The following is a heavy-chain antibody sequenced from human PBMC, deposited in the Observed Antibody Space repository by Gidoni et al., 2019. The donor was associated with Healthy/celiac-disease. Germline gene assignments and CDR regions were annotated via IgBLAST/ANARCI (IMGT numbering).Heavy chain of an antibody. CDR1: GFTFSSYP. V-gene: IGHV3-23*01. Sequence: EVQLLESGGGLVQPGGSLRLSCAASGFTFSSYPMSWVRQAPGKGLEWVSAISGSGGSTYYADSVKGRFTISRDNSKNTLYLQMNSLRAEDTAVYYCAKDVHCSSTSCSYAFDIWGQGTMVTVSS. CDR2: ISGSGGST. CDR3: AKDVHCSSTSCSYAFDI. J-gene: IGHJ3*02. D-gene: IGHD2-2*01.